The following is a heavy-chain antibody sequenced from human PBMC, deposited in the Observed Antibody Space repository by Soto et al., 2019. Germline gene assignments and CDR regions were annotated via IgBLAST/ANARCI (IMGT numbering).Heavy chain of an antibody. CDR3: AKDRSVECGGDCPFDY. Sequence: QVQLVESGGGVVQPGRSLRLSCAASGFTFSYYGMHWVRQAPGKGLEWVAVISYDGSNKYFADSVKGRFTISRDNSKNPLYLHMNSLRAEDTAVYYCAKDRSVECGGDCPFDYWGQGSLVTVSS. D-gene: IGHD2-21*02. CDR2: ISYDGSNK. CDR1: GFTFSYYG. V-gene: IGHV3-30*18. J-gene: IGHJ4*02.